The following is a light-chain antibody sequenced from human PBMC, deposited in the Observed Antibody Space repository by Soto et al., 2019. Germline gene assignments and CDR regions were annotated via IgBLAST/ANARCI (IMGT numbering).Light chain of an antibody. V-gene: IGLV2-8*01. CDR1: SSDVGGYNY. J-gene: IGLJ1*01. CDR2: EVN. CDR3: CSYAGSSLYV. Sequence: QSALTQPPSASGSPGQSVTISCTGTSSDVGGYNYVSWFQHHPGKAPRLIISEVNKRPSGVPDRFSGSKSGNTASLTVSGLQTEDEADYYCCSYAGSSLYVFGTGTKVTVL.